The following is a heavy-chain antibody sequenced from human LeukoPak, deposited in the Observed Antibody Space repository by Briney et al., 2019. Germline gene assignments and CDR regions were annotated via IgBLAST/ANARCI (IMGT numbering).Heavy chain of an antibody. CDR3: ASMYSSSSYYFDY. J-gene: IGHJ4*02. CDR2: IYYSGST. V-gene: IGHV4-31*03. D-gene: IGHD6-13*01. CDR1: GGSISSGGYY. Sequence: SETLSLTCTVSGGSISSGGYYWSWIRQHPGKGLEWIGYIYYSGSTYYNPSLKSRVTISVDTSKNQFSLKLSSVTAADTAIYHCASMYSSSSYYFDYWGQGTLVTVSS.